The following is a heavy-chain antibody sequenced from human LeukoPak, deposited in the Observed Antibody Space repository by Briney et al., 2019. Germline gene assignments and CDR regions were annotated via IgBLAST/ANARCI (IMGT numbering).Heavy chain of an antibody. CDR2: ILPIFDTG. CDR3: ARSNYGGHSGVWFDP. D-gene: IGHD4-23*01. Sequence: GASVKVSCKASGYTFTSYGISWVRQAPGQGLEWMGGILPIFDTGNYAQKFQGRVTVTADASTSTAYMELSSLRSEDTAVCYCARSNYGGHSGVWFDPWGQGTLVTVSS. J-gene: IGHJ5*02. CDR1: GYTFTSYG. V-gene: IGHV1-69*13.